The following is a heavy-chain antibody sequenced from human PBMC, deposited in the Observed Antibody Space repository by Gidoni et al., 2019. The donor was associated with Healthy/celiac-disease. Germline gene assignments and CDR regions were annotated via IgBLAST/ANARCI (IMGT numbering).Heavy chain of an antibody. CDR3: ATAASPHTYYFDY. J-gene: IGHJ4*02. D-gene: IGHD2-15*01. CDR1: GYTFTSYA. CDR2: INAGNGNT. V-gene: IGHV1-3*01. Sequence: QVQLVQSGAEVKKPGASVKVSCKASGYTFTSYAMHWVRQAPGQRLEWMGWINAGNGNTKYSQKFQGRVTITRDTSASTAYMELSSLRSEDTAVYYCATAASPHTYYFDYWGQGTLVTVSS.